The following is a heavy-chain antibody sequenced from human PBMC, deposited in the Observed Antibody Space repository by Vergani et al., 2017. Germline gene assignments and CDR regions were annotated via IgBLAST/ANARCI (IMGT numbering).Heavy chain of an antibody. V-gene: IGHV1-69*09. CDR1: GYTFTGYY. CDR2: IIPILGIA. CDR3: ASLKATTSQNFDY. Sequence: QVQLVQSGAEVKKPGASVKVSCKASGYTFTGYYMHWVRQAPGQGLEWMGWIIPILGIANYAQKFQGRVTITADKSTSTAYMELSSLRSEDTAVYYCASLKATTSQNFDYWGQGTLVTVSS. D-gene: IGHD5-12*01. J-gene: IGHJ4*02.